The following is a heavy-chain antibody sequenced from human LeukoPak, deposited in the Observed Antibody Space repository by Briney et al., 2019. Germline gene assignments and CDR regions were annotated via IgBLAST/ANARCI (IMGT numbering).Heavy chain of an antibody. V-gene: IGHV3-7*01. CDR3: AKAARPIDP. CDR1: GFSFSGYW. CDR2: IKGDGSEK. D-gene: IGHD6-6*01. Sequence: GGSLRLSCAGSGFSFSGYWMKWVRQAPGKGLEWVANIKGDGSEKYYVDSVKGRFTISRDNSKNTLYLQMNSLRAEDTAVYYCAKAARPIDPWGQGTLVTVSS. J-gene: IGHJ5*02.